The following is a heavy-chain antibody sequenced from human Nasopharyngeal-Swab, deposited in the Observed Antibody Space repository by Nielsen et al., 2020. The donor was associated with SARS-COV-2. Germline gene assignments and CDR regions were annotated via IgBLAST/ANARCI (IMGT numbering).Heavy chain of an antibody. J-gene: IGHJ6*02. CDR2: ISSSGSTI. V-gene: IGHV3-11*01. Sequence: WIRQPPGKGLEWVSYISSSGSTIHYADSVKGRFTISRDNAKNSLYLQMNSLRAEDTAVYYCARAGNFWSGYYRSYYYGMDVWGQGTTVTVSS. D-gene: IGHD3-3*01. CDR3: ARAGNFWSGYYRSYYYGMDV.